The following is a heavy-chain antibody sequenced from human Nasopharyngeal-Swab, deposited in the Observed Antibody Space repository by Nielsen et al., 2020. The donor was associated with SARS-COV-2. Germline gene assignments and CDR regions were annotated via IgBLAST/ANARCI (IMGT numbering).Heavy chain of an antibody. CDR2: IYYSGST. J-gene: IGHJ4*02. V-gene: IGHV4-61*08. CDR3: ARGVIAAAGTG. CDR1: GGSISSGDYY. D-gene: IGHD6-13*01. Sequence: SETLSLTCTVSGGSISSGDYYWSWIRQPPGKGLEWIGYIYYSGSTNYNPSLKSRVTISVDTSKNQFSLKLSSVTAADTAVYYCARGVIAAAGTGWGQGTLVTVSS.